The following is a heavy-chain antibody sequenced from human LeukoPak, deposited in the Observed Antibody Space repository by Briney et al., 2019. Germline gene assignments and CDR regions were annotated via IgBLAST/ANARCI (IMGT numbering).Heavy chain of an antibody. CDR2: ISTTSSTI. J-gene: IGHJ4*02. D-gene: IGHD4/OR15-4a*01. Sequence: GRSLRLSCAASGFTLSSYEMNWVRQAQGKGLDWVSYISTTSSTIYYADSVKGRFTISRDNAKYSLYLQMNSLRADDTAVYYCARVHGAYPFDYWGQGTLVTVSS. CDR1: GFTLSSYE. V-gene: IGHV3-48*01. CDR3: ARVHGAYPFDY.